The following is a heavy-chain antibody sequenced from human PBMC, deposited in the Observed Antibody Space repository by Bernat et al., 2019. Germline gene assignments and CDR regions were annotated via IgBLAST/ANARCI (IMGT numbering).Heavy chain of an antibody. CDR2: VSNSGGRT. V-gene: IGHV3-23*01. Sequence: EVQLLESGGGLVQPGGSLRLPCAASGFTFSTYAMTWVRQAPGKGLEWLSGVSNSGGRTYYADSVKGRFTISRDNSKNTLYLQMISLRVEDSAVYYCAKGLGGNGIFYYYMDVWGKGTTVTVSS. D-gene: IGHD3-16*01. CDR1: GFTFSTYA. CDR3: AKGLGGNGIFYYYMDV. J-gene: IGHJ6*03.